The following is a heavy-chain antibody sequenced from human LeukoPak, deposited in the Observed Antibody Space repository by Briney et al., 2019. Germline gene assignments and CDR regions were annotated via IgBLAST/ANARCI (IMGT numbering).Heavy chain of an antibody. V-gene: IGHV3-7*01. CDR1: GFTFSSYS. Sequence: GGSLRLSCAASGFTFSSYSMNWVRQAPGKGLEWVANIKQDGSETYYVDSVKGRFTISRDKAKNSLFLQMNSLRAEDTALYYCARDKSGTMIRGVITTYYYSMDVWGKGTTVTISS. D-gene: IGHD3-10*01. J-gene: IGHJ6*03. CDR2: IKQDGSET. CDR3: ARDKSGTMIRGVITTYYYSMDV.